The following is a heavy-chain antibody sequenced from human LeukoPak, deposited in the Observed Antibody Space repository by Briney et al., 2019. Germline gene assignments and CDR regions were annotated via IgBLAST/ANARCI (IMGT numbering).Heavy chain of an antibody. J-gene: IGHJ4*02. CDR1: GFTFSSYA. CDR2: VSDGGGTT. D-gene: IGHD3-16*01. Sequence: GGSLRLSCAASGFTFSSYAMSWVRQAPGKGLEWVSVVSDGGGTTYYADSVKGRFTISRDNPKNTLYLQMNSLRVEDTAVYYCVSSFDYLSPLDYWGQGTLVTVSS. V-gene: IGHV3-23*01. CDR3: VSSFDYLSPLDY.